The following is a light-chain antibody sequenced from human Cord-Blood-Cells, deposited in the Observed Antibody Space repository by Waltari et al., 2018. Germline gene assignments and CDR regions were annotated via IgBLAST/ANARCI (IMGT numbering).Light chain of an antibody. V-gene: IGKV4-1*01. CDR2: WAS. CDR3: QQCYSAPPVT. Sequence: DIVLTQSPDSLAVSLGERATINCKSSHSVLYSSNNKDYLAWYQQKPGQPPKLLIYWASTRRSVVPDRFSGGGSGTDCTLSSSSLHAEDVAVYYWQQCYSAPPVTVGQGPKVEI. CDR1: HSVLYSSNNKDY. J-gene: IGKJ1*01.